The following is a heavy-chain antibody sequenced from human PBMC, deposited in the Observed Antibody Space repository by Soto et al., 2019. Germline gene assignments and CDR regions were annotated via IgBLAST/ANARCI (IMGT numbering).Heavy chain of an antibody. D-gene: IGHD2-21*02. J-gene: IGHJ4*02. CDR3: ARDGMTTGDT. CDR1: GVSVRSYT. CDR2: VFSSVSA. Sequence: PSGTLSLTWSVSGVSVRSYTWSWVRQPANKGLEWIGRVFSSVSATYNPSLKSRVSISMDTPENRISLKLDSVTAADAGVYFCARDGMTTGDTWGPGTLI. V-gene: IGHV4-4*07.